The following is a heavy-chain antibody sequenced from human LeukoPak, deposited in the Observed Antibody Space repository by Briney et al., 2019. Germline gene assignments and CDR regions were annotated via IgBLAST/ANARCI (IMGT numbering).Heavy chain of an antibody. CDR2: IYYSGST. CDR1: GGSFSGYY. V-gene: IGHV4-59*08. J-gene: IGHJ3*02. D-gene: IGHD3-9*01. CDR3: ARHLRTISALRAFDI. Sequence: PSETLSLTCAVYGGSFSGYYWSWIRQPPGKGLEWIGYIYYSGSTNYNPSLKSRVTISVDTSKNQFSLKLSSVTAADTAVYYCARHLRTISALRAFDIWGQGTMVTVSS.